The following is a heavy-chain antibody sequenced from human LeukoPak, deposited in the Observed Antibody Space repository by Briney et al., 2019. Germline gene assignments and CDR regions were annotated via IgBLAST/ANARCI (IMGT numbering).Heavy chain of an antibody. CDR1: GFTFSSYW. Sequence: GGSLRLSCAASGFTFSSYWMSWVRQAPGKGLEWVANIKQDGSEKYYVDSVKGRFTISRDNAENTLYLQMNSLRAEDTAVYYCAKDLNPFGGGYFDYWGQGTLVTVSS. CDR2: IKQDGSEK. V-gene: IGHV3-7*03. D-gene: IGHD3-16*01. CDR3: AKDLNPFGGGYFDY. J-gene: IGHJ4*02.